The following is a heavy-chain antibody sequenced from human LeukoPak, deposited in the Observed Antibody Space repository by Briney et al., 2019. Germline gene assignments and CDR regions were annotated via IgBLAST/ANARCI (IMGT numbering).Heavy chain of an antibody. CDR1: GYTLTELS. CDR3: ATGMSIAAHSFDY. D-gene: IGHD6-6*01. Sequence: ASVKVSCKVSGYTLTELSMHWVRQAPGKGLEWVGGFDPEDGETIYAQKFQGRVTMTEDTSTDTAYMELSSLRSEDTAVYYCATGMSIAAHSFDYWGQGTLVTVSS. CDR2: FDPEDGET. V-gene: IGHV1-24*01. J-gene: IGHJ4*02.